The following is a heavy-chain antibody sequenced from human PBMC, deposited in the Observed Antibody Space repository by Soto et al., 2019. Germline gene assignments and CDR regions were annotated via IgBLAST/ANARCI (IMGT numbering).Heavy chain of an antibody. CDR1: GGSISSYY. Sequence: PSETLSLTCTVSGGSISSYYWSWIRQPPGKGLEWIGYIYYSGSTNYNPSLKSRVTISVDTSKNQFSLKLSSVTAADTAVYYCARHLNPQPRSVRGEAYFDYWGQGTLVTVSS. J-gene: IGHJ4*02. CDR2: IYYSGST. D-gene: IGHD3-10*01. CDR3: ARHLNPQPRSVRGEAYFDY. V-gene: IGHV4-59*08.